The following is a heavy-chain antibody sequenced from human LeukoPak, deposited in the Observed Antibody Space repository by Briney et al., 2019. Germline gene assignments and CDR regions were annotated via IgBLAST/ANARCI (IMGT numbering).Heavy chain of an antibody. V-gene: IGHV1-8*01. Sequence: ASVKVSCKASGYTFTSYDINWVRQATGQGLEWMGWMNPKSGNTDYAQKLQGRVTMTRDTSISTAYMDLGSLRSDDTAVYYCARVTGTIDYCGQGALVTVSS. J-gene: IGHJ4*02. CDR3: ARVTGTIDY. D-gene: IGHD7-27*01. CDR1: GYTFTSYD. CDR2: MNPKSGNT.